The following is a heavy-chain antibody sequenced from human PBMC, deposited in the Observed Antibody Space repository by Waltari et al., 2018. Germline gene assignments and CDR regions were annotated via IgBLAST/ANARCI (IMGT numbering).Heavy chain of an antibody. J-gene: IGHJ4*02. CDR2: INQDGSQK. CDR1: GFTFSSYW. CDR3: ARDSEHSSDH. D-gene: IGHD6-13*01. Sequence: EVQLVESGGGLVQPGGSLRLSCAAYGFTFSSYWMNWVRQAPGEGLEWVAKINQDGSQKSYVDSVKGRFTMSRDNVKNSLYLQMNSLRAEDTAVYYCARDSEHSSDHWGQGTLVTVSS. V-gene: IGHV3-7*01.